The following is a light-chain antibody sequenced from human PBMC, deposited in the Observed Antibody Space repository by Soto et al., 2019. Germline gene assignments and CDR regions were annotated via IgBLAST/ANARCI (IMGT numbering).Light chain of an antibody. CDR3: CSYAGSYTLV. J-gene: IGLJ2*01. Sequence: QSVLTQPRSVSGSPGQSVTLSCTGTSXDVGGYHYVSWYQHHPGKAPKIIIFDVNKRPSGVPDRFSGSKSGNTASLTISGLQTEDEADYYCCSYAGSYTLVFGGGTKVTVL. CDR1: SXDVGGYHY. V-gene: IGLV2-11*01. CDR2: DVN.